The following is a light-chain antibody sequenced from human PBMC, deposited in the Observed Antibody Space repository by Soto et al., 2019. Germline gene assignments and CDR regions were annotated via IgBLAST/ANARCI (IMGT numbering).Light chain of an antibody. CDR2: DVS. V-gene: IGLV2-11*01. CDR1: SSDVGGYNY. J-gene: IGLJ1*01. Sequence: QSALTRPRSVSGSPGQSVTISCTGTSSDVGGYNYVSWYQQHPGKAPKLMIYDVSKRPSGVPDRFSGSKSGNTASLTISGLQADDEADYYCCSYAGSYVFGTGTMVTVL. CDR3: CSYAGSYV.